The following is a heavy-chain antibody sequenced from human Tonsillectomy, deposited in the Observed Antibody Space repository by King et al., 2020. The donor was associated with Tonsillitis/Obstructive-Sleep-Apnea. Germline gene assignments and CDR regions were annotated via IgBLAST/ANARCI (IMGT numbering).Heavy chain of an antibody. V-gene: IGHV1-69*12. Sequence: QLVQSGAEVKKPGSSVKVSCKTSGGTFSSYAISWVRQAPGQGLEWMGGIIPIFGTANYAQTFQGRVTISADESTSTAYMELSSLRAEDTAVYYCARGPWVGVEYYYYMDVWGKGTTGTASS. CDR1: GGTFSSYA. CDR3: ARGPWVGVEYYYYMDV. CDR2: IIPIFGTA. J-gene: IGHJ6*03. D-gene: IGHD2-2*01.